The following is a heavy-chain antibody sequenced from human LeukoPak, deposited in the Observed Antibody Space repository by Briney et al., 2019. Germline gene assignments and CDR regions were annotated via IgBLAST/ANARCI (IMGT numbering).Heavy chain of an antibody. J-gene: IGHJ6*02. CDR3: ARLGDDFWSGYSQPISYYYYGMDV. V-gene: IGHV4-59*01. CDR1: GGSISSYY. CDR2: IYYSGST. D-gene: IGHD3-3*01. Sequence: SETLSLTCTVSGGSISSYYWSWIRQPPGKGLEWIVYIYYSGSTDYNPSLKSRVTISVDTSKNQFSLKLSSVTAADTAVYYCARLGDDFWSGYSQPISYYYYGMDVWGQGTTVTVSS.